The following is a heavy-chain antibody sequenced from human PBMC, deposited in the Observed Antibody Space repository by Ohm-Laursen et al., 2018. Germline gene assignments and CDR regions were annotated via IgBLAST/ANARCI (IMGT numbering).Heavy chain of an antibody. Sequence: SLRLSCAASGFTFSSYGMHWVRQAPGKGLEWVSVISGSGGSTYYVDSVKGRFTISRDNSKNTLYLQMNSLRAEDTAVYYCAKDRVNTWYAFDIWGQGTMVTVSS. D-gene: IGHD2-8*02. CDR1: GFTFSSYG. J-gene: IGHJ3*02. CDR3: AKDRVNTWYAFDI. CDR2: ISGSGGST. V-gene: IGHV3-23*01.